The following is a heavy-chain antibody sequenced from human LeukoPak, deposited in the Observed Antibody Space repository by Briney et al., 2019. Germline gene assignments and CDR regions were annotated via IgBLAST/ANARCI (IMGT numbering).Heavy chain of an antibody. J-gene: IGHJ6*02. Sequence: SETLSLTCTVSGGSISSGGYYWSWLRQHPGKGLEWIGYIYYSGSTYYNPSLKSRVTISVDTSKNQFSLKLSSVTAADTAVYYCARCYRGSGSYLNYYYYGMDVWGQGTTVTVSS. V-gene: IGHV4-31*03. CDR3: ARCYRGSGSYLNYYYYGMDV. CDR2: IYYSGST. D-gene: IGHD3-10*01. CDR1: GGSISSGGYY.